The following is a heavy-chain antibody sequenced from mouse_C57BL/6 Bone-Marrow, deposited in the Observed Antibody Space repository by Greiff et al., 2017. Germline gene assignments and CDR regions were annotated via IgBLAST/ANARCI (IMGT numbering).Heavy chain of an antibody. V-gene: IGHV6-3*01. D-gene: IGHD1-1*01. Sequence: LQQSGGGLVQPGGSMKLSCVASGFTFSNYWMNWVRQSPEKGLEWVAQIRLKSDNYATHYAESVKGRFTISRDDSKSSVYLQMNNLRAEDTGIYYCTGDTTVVHFDYWGQGTTLTVSS. J-gene: IGHJ2*01. CDR3: TGDTTVVHFDY. CDR2: IRLKSDNYAT. CDR1: GFTFSNYW.